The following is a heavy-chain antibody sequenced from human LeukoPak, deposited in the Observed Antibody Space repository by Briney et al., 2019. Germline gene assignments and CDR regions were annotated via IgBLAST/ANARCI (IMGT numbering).Heavy chain of an antibody. V-gene: IGHV1-46*01. J-gene: IGHJ6*03. CDR3: AREGLSGYSGYGDNYYYYYMDV. CDR2: INPSGGST. Sequence: ASVKVSCKASGYTFTSYYMHWVRQAPGQGLEWMGIINPSGGSTSYAQKFQGRVTMTRDMSTSTVYMELSSLRSEDTAVYYCAREGLSGYSGYGDNYYYYYMDVWGKGTTVTVSS. CDR1: GYTFTSYY. D-gene: IGHD5-12*01.